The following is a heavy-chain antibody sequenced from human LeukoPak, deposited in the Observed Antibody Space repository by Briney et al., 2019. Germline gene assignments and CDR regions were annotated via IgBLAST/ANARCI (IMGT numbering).Heavy chain of an antibody. Sequence: SETLSLTCSVSGDSISSTLHYWGWSRQPPGKGLEWAGSIISGGTTYYNPSLQSRVSISTDTSKNQFSLTLNSVTAADKAIFFCARHRGGYYRSAFHYWGQGSLVTVSS. J-gene: IGHJ4*02. D-gene: IGHD3-22*01. CDR1: GDSISSTLHY. CDR3: ARHRGGYYRSAFHY. V-gene: IGHV4-39*01. CDR2: IISGGTT.